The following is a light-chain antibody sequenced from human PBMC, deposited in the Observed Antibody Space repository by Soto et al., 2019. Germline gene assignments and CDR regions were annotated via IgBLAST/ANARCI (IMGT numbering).Light chain of an antibody. CDR1: QTSSSW. J-gene: IGKJ3*01. CDR3: QHYNSYPIT. Sequence: DIQMTQSPCTLSASVGDRVTITCRASQTSSSWLAWYQQKPGKAPKLLIYKASSLESGVPSRFSGSGSGTEFTLTISSLQPDDFATYYCQHYNSYPITFGPGTKVDIK. CDR2: KAS. V-gene: IGKV1-5*03.